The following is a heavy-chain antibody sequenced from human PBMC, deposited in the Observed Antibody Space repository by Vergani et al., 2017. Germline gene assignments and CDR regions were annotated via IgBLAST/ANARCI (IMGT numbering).Heavy chain of an antibody. CDR1: GFTFGDDA. V-gene: IGHV3-49*03. J-gene: IGHJ4*02. Sequence: EVQLVESGGELVQPGRPLRLSCTASGFTFGDDAISWFRQAPGKGPEWVAFIRTKSQGETTEYAASVKGRFFISRNDSKGVAYLQMNSLKTEDTAVYYCTRTLRYFGGDFDYWGQGTLVTVSS. CDR3: TRTLRYFGGDFDY. D-gene: IGHD3-9*01. CDR2: IRTKSQGETT.